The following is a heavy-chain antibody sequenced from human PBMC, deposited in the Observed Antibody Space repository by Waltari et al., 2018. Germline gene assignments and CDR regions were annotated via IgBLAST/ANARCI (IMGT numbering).Heavy chain of an antibody. D-gene: IGHD2-21*01. CDR2: INHSGST. CDR3: ARGHISAFDI. V-gene: IGHV4-34*01. Sequence: QVQLQQWGAGLLKPSESLSLTSAVYGVSFSGYYWSWIRQPPGKGLEWIGEINHSGSTNYNPSLKSRVTISVDTSKNQFSLKLSSVTAADTAVYYCARGHISAFDIWGQGTMVTVSS. J-gene: IGHJ3*02. CDR1: GVSFSGYY.